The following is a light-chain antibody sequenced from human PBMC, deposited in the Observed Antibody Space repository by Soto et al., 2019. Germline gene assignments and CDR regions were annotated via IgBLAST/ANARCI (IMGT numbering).Light chain of an antibody. J-gene: IGKJ4*01. CDR1: QSVSSSY. CDR2: GAS. Sequence: EIVLTQSPGTLSLSPGETATLSCRASQSVSSSYLAWYQQKPGQAPRLLIYGASSRANGIPDRFSGSGSGTDFTLTVSRLEPEDFAVYYCQQYGSSPLTFGGGTKVEIK. CDR3: QQYGSSPLT. V-gene: IGKV3-20*01.